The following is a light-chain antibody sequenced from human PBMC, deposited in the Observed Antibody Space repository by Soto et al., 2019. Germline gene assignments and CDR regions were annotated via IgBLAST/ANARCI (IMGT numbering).Light chain of an antibody. CDR2: GVT. V-gene: IGLV2-11*01. CDR3: CSYAGSYTYVV. J-gene: IGLJ2*01. Sequence: QSVLTQPRSVSRSPGQSVTISCTGTSSDVGAYNYVSWYQQHPGKAPKLMIYGVTQRPSGVPDRFSGSKSGNTASLTISGLQAEDEADYYCCSYAGSYTYVVFGGGTKLTVL. CDR1: SSDVGAYNY.